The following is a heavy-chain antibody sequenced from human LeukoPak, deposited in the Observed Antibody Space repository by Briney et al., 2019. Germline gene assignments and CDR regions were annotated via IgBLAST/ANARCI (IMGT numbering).Heavy chain of an antibody. CDR1: GFTFRMYA. Sequence: PGGSLRLSCTASGFTFRMYAMSWVRQAPGKGLESVASIIYDGRHTYYAASVKGRFTISRDNSQNTLYLQMNSLRAEDTALHYCAKDGLSYDGSTHVYYFQSLGQGTLVTVSS. D-gene: IGHD3-22*01. V-gene: IGHV3-23*01. J-gene: IGHJ4*02. CDR3: AKDGLSYDGSTHVYYFQS. CDR2: IIYDGRHT.